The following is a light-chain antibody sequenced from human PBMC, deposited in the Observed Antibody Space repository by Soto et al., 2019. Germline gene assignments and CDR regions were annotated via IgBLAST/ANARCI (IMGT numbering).Light chain of an antibody. Sequence: EIVLTQSPGTLSLSPGERATLSCRASQSVSSSYLAWYQQKPGQAPRLLIYDASSRATGIPDRFSGSGSGTDFTLTISRLEPEDFAVYYCQRYGNSPRTFGQGTKVEIK. CDR1: QSVSSSY. V-gene: IGKV3-20*01. CDR2: DAS. CDR3: QRYGNSPRT. J-gene: IGKJ1*01.